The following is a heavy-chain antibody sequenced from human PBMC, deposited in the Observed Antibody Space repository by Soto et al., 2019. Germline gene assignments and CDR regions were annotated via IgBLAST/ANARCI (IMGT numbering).Heavy chain of an antibody. CDR3: ARFEYYYDSSGEAFDI. J-gene: IGHJ3*02. V-gene: IGHV3-53*01. Sequence: EVQLVESGGGLIQPGGSLRHSCAASGFTVSSNYMSWVRQAPGKGLEWVSVIYSGGSTYYADSVKGRFTISRDNSKNTLYLQMNSLRAEDTAVYYCARFEYYYDSSGEAFDIWGQGTMVTVSS. D-gene: IGHD3-22*01. CDR2: IYSGGST. CDR1: GFTVSSNY.